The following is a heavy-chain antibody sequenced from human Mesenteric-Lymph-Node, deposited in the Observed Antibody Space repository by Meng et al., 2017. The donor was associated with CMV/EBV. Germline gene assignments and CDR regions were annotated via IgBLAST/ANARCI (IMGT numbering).Heavy chain of an antibody. CDR3: ARHRNGQGEAVKFDY. J-gene: IGHJ4*02. D-gene: IGHD6-19*01. CDR2: INAGNGDT. V-gene: IGHV1-3*01. CDR1: GYTFTNYA. Sequence: QVQLVQSGAEVKEPGASVKVSCKASGYTFTNYAIHWVRQAPGQKFEWMGWINAGNGDTRYSQKLQGRVTFTMDTSASTAYMDLSTLRSEDTALYYCARHRNGQGEAVKFDYWGQGTLVTVSS.